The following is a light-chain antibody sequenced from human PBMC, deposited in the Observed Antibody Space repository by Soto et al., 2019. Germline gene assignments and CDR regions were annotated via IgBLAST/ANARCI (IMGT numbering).Light chain of an antibody. Sequence: EIPLTQSPCSLSSSPGERVTITCRASQTVSGSYVAWYQQKPGQAPRLLIYGASSRATGIPDRFRGSGSGTDFTLTISRLEPEDFAVFYCQQYGSSPGTFGQGTKVDIK. CDR2: GAS. J-gene: IGKJ1*01. CDR3: QQYGSSPGT. V-gene: IGKV3-20*01. CDR1: QTVSGSY.